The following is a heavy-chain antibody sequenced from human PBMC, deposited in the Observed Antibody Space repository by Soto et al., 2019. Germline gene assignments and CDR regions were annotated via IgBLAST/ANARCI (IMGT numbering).Heavy chain of an antibody. Sequence: QLQLVQSGGEVKKPGASVRVSCEAYGYPFSKYGISWIRQAPGQGLEWMGWIKPDNGNTDYAQKFQGRVTMTTDTSSNTAYMELRSLRSDDTAVYYCATSYDSGFDPWGQETLVSVSS. V-gene: IGHV1-18*04. CDR2: IKPDNGNT. J-gene: IGHJ5*02. CDR1: GYPFSKYG. D-gene: IGHD5-12*01. CDR3: ATSYDSGFDP.